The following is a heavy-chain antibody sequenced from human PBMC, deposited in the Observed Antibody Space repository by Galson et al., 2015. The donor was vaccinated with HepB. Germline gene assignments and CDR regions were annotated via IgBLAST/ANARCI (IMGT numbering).Heavy chain of an antibody. CDR1: GFTFSSYG. CDR2: IWYDGSNK. CDR3: ARDRARWLQFNDAFDI. V-gene: IGHV3-33*01. J-gene: IGHJ3*02. D-gene: IGHD5-24*01. Sequence: SLRLSCAASGFTFSSYGMHWVRQAPGKGPEWVAVIWYDGSNKYYADSVKGRFTISRDNSKNTLYLQMNSLRAEDTAVYYCARDRARWLQFNDAFDIWGQGTMVTVSS.